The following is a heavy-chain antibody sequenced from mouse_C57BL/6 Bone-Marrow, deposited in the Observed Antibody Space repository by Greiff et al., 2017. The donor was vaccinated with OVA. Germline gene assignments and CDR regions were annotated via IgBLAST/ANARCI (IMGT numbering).Heavy chain of an antibody. CDR3: ARKLGQGAMDY. Sequence: EVMLVESGGGLVQPGGSLKLSCAASGFTFSDYGMAWVRQAPRKGPEWVAFISNLAYSNYYADTVTGRFTISRENAKNTLYLEMSSQRSEDTAMYYCARKLGQGAMDYWGQGTSVTVSS. J-gene: IGHJ4*01. CDR1: GFTFSDYG. CDR2: ISNLAYSN. V-gene: IGHV5-15*01. D-gene: IGHD3-3*01.